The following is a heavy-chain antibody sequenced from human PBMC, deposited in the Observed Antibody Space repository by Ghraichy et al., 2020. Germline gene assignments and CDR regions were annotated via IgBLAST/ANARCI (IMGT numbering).Heavy chain of an antibody. J-gene: IGHJ6*02. Sequence: GSLRLSCTVSGASISSTSYYWGWIRQPPGKGLEFIGNIYYSGSTSYNTSLKSRVTISIDTSKNQFSLRLSSVTAADAAVYYCARGSVFGTSSFWVGYDYNAMDVWGQGTTVTVTS. CDR1: GASISSTSYY. V-gene: IGHV4-39*07. CDR2: IYYSGST. CDR3: ARGSVFGTSSFWVGYDYNAMDV. D-gene: IGHD3-3*01.